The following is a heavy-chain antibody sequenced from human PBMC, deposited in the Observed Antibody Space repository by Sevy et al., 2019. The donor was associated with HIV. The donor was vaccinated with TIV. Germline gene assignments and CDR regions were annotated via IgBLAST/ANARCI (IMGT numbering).Heavy chain of an antibody. CDR2: INSDGSGT. J-gene: IGHJ4*02. CDR1: GFTFSTYW. CDR3: AGGNIPAAE. D-gene: IGHD6-13*01. Sequence: GGSLRLSCAASGFTFSTYWMHWVRQVPGKGLVWVSRINSDGSGTTYAGSVKGRFTISRDNAKNTLYLQMNNLRVEDTAVYYCAGGNIPAAEWGQGALVTVSS. V-gene: IGHV3-74*01.